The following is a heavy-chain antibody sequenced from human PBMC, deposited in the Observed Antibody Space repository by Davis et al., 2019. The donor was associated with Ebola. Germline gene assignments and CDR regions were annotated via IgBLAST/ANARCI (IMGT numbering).Heavy chain of an antibody. V-gene: IGHV1-46*01. Sequence: ASVKVSCKASGYTFTSYYMHWVRQAPGQGLEWMGIINPSGGSTSYAQKFQGRVTMTRDTSTSTVYMELTSLRSDDTAVYYCARAQFPTTSDHWGQGTLVTVSS. CDR2: INPSGGST. J-gene: IGHJ4*02. CDR3: ARAQFPTTSDH. D-gene: IGHD1-1*01. CDR1: GYTFTSYY.